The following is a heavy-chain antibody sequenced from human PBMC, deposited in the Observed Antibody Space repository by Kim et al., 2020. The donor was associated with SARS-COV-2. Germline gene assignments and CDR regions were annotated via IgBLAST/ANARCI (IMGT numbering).Heavy chain of an antibody. V-gene: IGHV3-74*01. D-gene: IGHD2-2*03. J-gene: IGHJ6*02. CDR2: DGSST. CDR3: AGVDPDV. Sequence: DGSSTNDADSVKGRFTISRDSGKRTLYLQMNSQRAEDSAVYYCAGVDPDVWGQGTTVTVSS.